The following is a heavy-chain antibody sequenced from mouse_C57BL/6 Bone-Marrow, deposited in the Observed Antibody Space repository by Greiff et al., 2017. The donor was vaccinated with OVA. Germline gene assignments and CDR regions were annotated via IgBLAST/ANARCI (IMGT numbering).Heavy chain of an antibody. J-gene: IGHJ2*01. CDR1: GYTFTSYW. V-gene: IGHV1-69*01. CDR2: IDPSDSYT. Sequence: QVQLQQPGAELVMPGASVKLSCKASGYTFTSYWMHWVKQRPGQGLEWIGEIDPSDSYTNYNQKFKGKSTLTVDKSSSTAYMQLSSLTSEDSAVYYCAREVICYDYDGYFDYWGQGTTLTVSS. CDR3: AREVICYDYDGYFDY. D-gene: IGHD2-4*01.